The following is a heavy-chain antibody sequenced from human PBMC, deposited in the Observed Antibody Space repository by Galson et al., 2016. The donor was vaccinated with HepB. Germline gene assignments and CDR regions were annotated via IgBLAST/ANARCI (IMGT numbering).Heavy chain of an antibody. CDR2: IVPAGPT. Sequence: SLRLSCAASGFTFSSYAMNWVRHIPGKGLEWVSAIVPAGPTYYGDSVKGRFTISRDDARNSFHLQMDSLRAEDTAIYYCTRSYCRGGDCYYFDSWGQGTPVTVSS. CDR1: GFTFSSYA. CDR3: TRSYCRGGDCYYFDS. V-gene: IGHV3/OR16-10*01. D-gene: IGHD2-21*02. J-gene: IGHJ4*02.